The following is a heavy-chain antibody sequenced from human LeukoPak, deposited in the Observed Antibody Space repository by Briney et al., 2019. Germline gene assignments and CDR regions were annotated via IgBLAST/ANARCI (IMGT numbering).Heavy chain of an antibody. CDR2: IKQDGSDQ. CDR1: GFIFSGYW. V-gene: IGHV3-7*01. Sequence: GSLRLSCAASGFIFSGYWMTWVRQAPGKGLEWVASIKQDGSDQHYVDAVKGRFTISRDNAKNSLYLQMNNPRADDTAVYYCAKNIAAPGRDSYYLYGMDVWGQGTTVTVSS. J-gene: IGHJ6*02. D-gene: IGHD6-25*01. CDR3: AKNIAAPGRDSYYLYGMDV.